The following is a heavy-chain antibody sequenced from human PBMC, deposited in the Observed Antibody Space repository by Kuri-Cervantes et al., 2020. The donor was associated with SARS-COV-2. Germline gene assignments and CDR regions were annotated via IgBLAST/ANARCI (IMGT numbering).Heavy chain of an antibody. J-gene: IGHJ1*01. CDR3: AKDLREQLVPWEYFQH. D-gene: IGHD6-6*01. CDR1: GFTFSSYA. CDR2: ISGSGGST. Sequence: GGSLRLSCAASGFTFSSYAMSWVRQAPGKGLEWVSAISGSGGSTYYADSVKGRFTISRDNSKNTLYLQMNSLRAEDTAVYYCAKDLREQLVPWEYFQHWGQGTLVTVSS. V-gene: IGHV3-23*01.